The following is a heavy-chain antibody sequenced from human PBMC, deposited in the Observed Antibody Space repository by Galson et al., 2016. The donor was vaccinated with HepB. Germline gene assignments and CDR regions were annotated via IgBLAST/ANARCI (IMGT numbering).Heavy chain of an antibody. D-gene: IGHD5-24*01. CDR1: GFTFSDNY. CDR2: ISTSGETI. CDR3: ARRGRWHYGLDV. V-gene: IGHV3-11*01. Sequence: SLRLSCAASGFTFSDNYMTWIRQAPGKGLEWTSYISTSGETIYYADSVKGRFTISRDNAKSSLYLQMNGLRVEGTAVYFCARRGRWHYGLDVWGKGTAVTVSS. J-gene: IGHJ6*04.